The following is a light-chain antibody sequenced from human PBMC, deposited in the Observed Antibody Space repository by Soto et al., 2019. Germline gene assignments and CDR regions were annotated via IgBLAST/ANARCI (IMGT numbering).Light chain of an antibody. CDR3: SSFTGSNTLGV. J-gene: IGLJ1*01. Sequence: LTQPASVSGSPGQSITISCTGTNSDVGGYNYVSWYQQNPGKAPKLIIYEVSNRPSGISNRFSGSKSGNTASLTISGLQAEDEADYYCSSFTGSNTLGVFGTGTKVTVL. V-gene: IGLV2-14*01. CDR1: NSDVGGYNY. CDR2: EVS.